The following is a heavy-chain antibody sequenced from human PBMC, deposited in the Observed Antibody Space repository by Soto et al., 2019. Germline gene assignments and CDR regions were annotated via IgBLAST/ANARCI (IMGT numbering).Heavy chain of an antibody. J-gene: IGHJ4*02. D-gene: IGHD3-9*01. V-gene: IGHV3-23*01. Sequence: AWGSLRLSWAAAGVTICSNASSWVRQTPGKGLEWVSAISGSGGSTYYADSVKGRFTLSRENSKNTLYLKMNSLRAEDTAVYYCAKYAFDWLFEPNFDYWGQGTLVTVSS. CDR1: GVTICSNA. CDR3: AKYAFDWLFEPNFDY. CDR2: ISGSGGST.